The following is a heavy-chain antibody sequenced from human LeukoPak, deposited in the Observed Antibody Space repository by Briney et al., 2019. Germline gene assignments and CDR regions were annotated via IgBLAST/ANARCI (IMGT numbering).Heavy chain of an antibody. J-gene: IGHJ4*02. V-gene: IGHV3-7*01. D-gene: IGHD5-12*01. CDR3: ATLVATTRFDY. Sequence: PGGSLRLSCAASGFSLSNYWMSWVRQAPGKGLEWVANIKQDGSEKYYVDSVKGRFTTSRDNAKNSLFLQMNSLRVEDTAVYYCATLVATTRFDYWGQGTLATVSS. CDR1: GFSLSNYW. CDR2: IKQDGSEK.